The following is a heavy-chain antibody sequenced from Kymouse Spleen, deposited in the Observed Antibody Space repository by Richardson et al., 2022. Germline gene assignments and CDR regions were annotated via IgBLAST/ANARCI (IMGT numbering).Heavy chain of an antibody. Sequence: EVQLVESGGGLVKPGGSLRLSCAASGFTFSNAWMSWVRQAPGKGLEWVGRIKSKTDGGTTDYAAPVKGRFTISRDDSKNTLYLQMNSLKTEDTAVYYCTTDRPLYCSSTSCYDWFDPWGQGTLVTVSS. V-gene: IGHV3-15*01. D-gene: IGHD2-2*02. CDR1: GFTFSNAW. CDR3: TTDRPLYCSSTSCYDWFDP. CDR2: IKSKTDGGTT. J-gene: IGHJ5*02.